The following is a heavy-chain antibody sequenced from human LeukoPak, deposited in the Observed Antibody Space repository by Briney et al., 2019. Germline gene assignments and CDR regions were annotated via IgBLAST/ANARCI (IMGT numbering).Heavy chain of an antibody. D-gene: IGHD3-22*01. J-gene: IGHJ4*02. CDR2: ISSSSSYI. V-gene: IGHV3-21*04. Sequence: KPGGSLRLSCAASGFTFSSYSMNWVRQAPGKGLEWVSSISSSSSYIYYADSVKGRFTISRDNAKNSLYLQMNSLRAEDTAVYYCASLTYYYDSSGYSSIDYFDYWGQGTLVTVSS. CDR3: ASLTYYYDSSGYSSIDYFDY. CDR1: GFTFSSYS.